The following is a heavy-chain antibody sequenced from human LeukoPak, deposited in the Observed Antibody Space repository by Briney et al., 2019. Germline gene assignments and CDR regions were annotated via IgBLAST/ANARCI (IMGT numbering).Heavy chain of an antibody. Sequence: PSETLSLTCTVSGGSISSYYWNWIRQPPGKGLEWIGNIYPSGTTYYNPSLKTRVTISVDTSKNQFSLKLSSVTAADTAVYFCARAYSSSWYFNWFDPWGQGTLVTVSS. D-gene: IGHD6-13*01. V-gene: IGHV4-4*08. CDR1: GGSISSYY. J-gene: IGHJ5*02. CDR2: IYPSGTT. CDR3: ARAYSSSWYFNWFDP.